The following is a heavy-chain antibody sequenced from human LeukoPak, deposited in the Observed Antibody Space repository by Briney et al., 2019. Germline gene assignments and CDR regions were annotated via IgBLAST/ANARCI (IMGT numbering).Heavy chain of an antibody. CDR1: GYSISSGYY. D-gene: IGHD3-22*01. Sequence: PSETLSLTCAVSGYSISSGYYWGWIRQPPGKGLEWIGSIYHSGSTYYNPSLKSRVTISVDTSKNQFSLKLSSVTAADTAVYYCARNMYYYDSSGYYGYWGKGTLVTVSS. V-gene: IGHV4-38-2*01. CDR3: ARNMYYYDSSGYYGY. CDR2: IYHSGST. J-gene: IGHJ4*02.